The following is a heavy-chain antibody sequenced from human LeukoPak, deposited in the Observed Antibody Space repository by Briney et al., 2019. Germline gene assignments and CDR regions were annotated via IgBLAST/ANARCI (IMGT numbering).Heavy chain of an antibody. CDR3: ARGIYSGTFHPFDY. V-gene: IGHV1-8*02. J-gene: IGHJ4*02. CDR1: GYTFTSYG. CDR2: MNPNSGNT. D-gene: IGHD1-26*01. Sequence: ASVKVSCKASGYTFTSYGISWVRQAPGQGPEWMGRMNPNSGNTGYAQKFQGRVTMTRDTSTSTAYMELSSLTSDDTAVYYCARGIYSGTFHPFDYWGQGTLVTVSS.